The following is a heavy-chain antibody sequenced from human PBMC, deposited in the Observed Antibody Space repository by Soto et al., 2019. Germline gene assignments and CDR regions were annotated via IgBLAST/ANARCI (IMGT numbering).Heavy chain of an antibody. Sequence: GGSLRLSCAASGCTFSSYSMNWVRQAPGKGLEWVSSISSSSSYIYYADSVKGRFTISRDNAKNSLYLQMNSLRAEDTAVYYCARDSLYYDILTGHELKYYFDYWGQGTLVTVSS. CDR2: ISSSSSYI. CDR3: ARDSLYYDILTGHELKYYFDY. D-gene: IGHD3-9*01. V-gene: IGHV3-21*01. CDR1: GCTFSSYS. J-gene: IGHJ4*02.